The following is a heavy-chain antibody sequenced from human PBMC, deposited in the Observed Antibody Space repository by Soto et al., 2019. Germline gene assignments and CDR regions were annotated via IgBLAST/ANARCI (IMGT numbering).Heavy chain of an antibody. V-gene: IGHV4-39*01. J-gene: IGHJ4*02. D-gene: IGHD3-10*01. CDR1: GGSISSSSYY. CDR2: IYYSGST. CDR3: ARRVEVRGVIGGYFDY. Sequence: PSETLSLTCTVSGGSISSSSYYWGWIRQPPGKGLEWIGNIYYSGSTSYNPSLKSRVTISVDTSKNQFSLTLSSVTAADTAVYHCARRVEVRGVIGGYFDYWGQGTLVTVSS.